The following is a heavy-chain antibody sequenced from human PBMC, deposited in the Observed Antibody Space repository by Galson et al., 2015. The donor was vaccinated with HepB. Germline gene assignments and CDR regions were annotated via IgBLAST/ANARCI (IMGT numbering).Heavy chain of an antibody. CDR3: ARGDGSGSYWAYDAFDI. D-gene: IGHD3-10*01. CDR1: GYTFTNYP. Sequence: SVKVSCKASGYTFTNYPISWVRQAPGQGLEWMGWISASAYNDNTFYSEKLQGRVAMTTDSSTSTAYMELRSLRSDDTAVYYCARGDGSGSYWAYDAFDIWGQGTMVTVSS. CDR2: ISASAYNDNT. J-gene: IGHJ3*02. V-gene: IGHV1-18*04.